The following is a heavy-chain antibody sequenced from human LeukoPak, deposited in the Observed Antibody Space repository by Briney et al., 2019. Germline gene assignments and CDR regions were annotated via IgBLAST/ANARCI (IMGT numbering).Heavy chain of an antibody. CDR1: GFAFTNQA. Sequence: GGSLRLSCAASGFAFTNQAMGWVRQAPGKGLEWVSVISYNSDSTYYADSVKGRFTISRDNSKNTLYLQMNSLRAEDTAVYYCARDRAAGPYYYYYGMDVWGQGTTVTVSS. CDR3: ARDRAAGPYYYYYGMDV. CDR2: ISYNSDST. J-gene: IGHJ6*02. V-gene: IGHV3-23*01. D-gene: IGHD6-13*01.